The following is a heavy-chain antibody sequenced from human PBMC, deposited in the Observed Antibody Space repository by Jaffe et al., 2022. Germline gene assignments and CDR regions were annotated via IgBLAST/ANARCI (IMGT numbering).Heavy chain of an antibody. V-gene: IGHV3-48*03. Sequence: EVQLVESGGGLVQPGGSLRLSCAASGFTFSSYEMNWVRQAPGKGLEWVSYISSSGSTIYYADSVKGRFTISRDNAKNSLYLQMNSLRAEDTAVYYCARDPRGGSYYNNYFDYWGQGTLVTVSS. CDR3: ARDPRGGSYYNNYFDY. J-gene: IGHJ4*02. CDR1: GFTFSSYE. D-gene: IGHD1-26*01. CDR2: ISSSGSTI.